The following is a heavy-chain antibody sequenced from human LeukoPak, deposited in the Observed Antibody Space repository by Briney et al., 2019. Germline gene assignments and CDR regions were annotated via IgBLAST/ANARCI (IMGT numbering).Heavy chain of an antibody. V-gene: IGHV4-59*08. Sequence: PSETLSLTCTVSGGSISSYWWSWIRQPPGKGLEYIGYIFYSGSTNYNPSLKSRVTISVDTSKIHFSLRLSSVTAADTAVYYCARVDPDSSSTLEVFDYWGQGTLVTVSS. CDR2: IFYSGST. D-gene: IGHD6-6*01. CDR3: ARVDPDSSSTLEVFDY. J-gene: IGHJ4*02. CDR1: GGSISSYW.